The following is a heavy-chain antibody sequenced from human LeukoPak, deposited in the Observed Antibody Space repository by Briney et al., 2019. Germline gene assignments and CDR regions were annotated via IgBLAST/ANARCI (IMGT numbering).Heavy chain of an antibody. CDR3: ARASGTELLR. V-gene: IGHV4-59*01. CDR2: IYYTGST. Sequence: SETLSLTCTVSGGSISGYYWSWIRQPPGKGLVGMGYIYYTGSTNYNPSLKSRVTISVDTSKNQFSLKLSSVTAADTAVYYCARASGTELLRWGQGTLVTVS. D-gene: IGHD1-26*01. J-gene: IGHJ4*02. CDR1: GGSISGYY.